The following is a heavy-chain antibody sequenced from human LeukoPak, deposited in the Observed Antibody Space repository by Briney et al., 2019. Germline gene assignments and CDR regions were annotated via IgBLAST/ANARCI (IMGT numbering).Heavy chain of an antibody. CDR2: ISYDGSNK. CDR1: GFTFSSYA. D-gene: IGHD3-3*01. J-gene: IGHJ4*02. Sequence: AGGSLRLSCAASGFTFSSYAMHWVRQAPGKGLEWVAVISYDGSNKYYADSVKGRFTISRDNSKNTLFLQMNSLRVEDTAVYYCAKEEWLLAVYFDYWGQGTLVTVSS. V-gene: IGHV3-30*04. CDR3: AKEEWLLAVYFDY.